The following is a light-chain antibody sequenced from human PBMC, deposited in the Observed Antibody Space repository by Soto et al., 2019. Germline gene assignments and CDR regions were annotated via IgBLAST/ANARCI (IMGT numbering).Light chain of an antibody. Sequence: DIVLTQSPATLYFSPVQGSTVSFRASQKISGYLAWYQQKPGQAPRLLIYDASNRATGIPVRFSGSGSGTDYTLTVSSLEPEDFAVYFCQQYYDWPTFDQGTKVDIK. J-gene: IGKJ1*01. CDR3: QQYYDWPT. CDR1: QKISGY. CDR2: DAS. V-gene: IGKV3-11*01.